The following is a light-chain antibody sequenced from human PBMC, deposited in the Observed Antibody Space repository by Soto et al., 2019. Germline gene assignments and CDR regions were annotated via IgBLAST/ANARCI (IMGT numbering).Light chain of an antibody. Sequence: DIQMTQSPSSLSASVGDRVTITCRASQSISNFLNWYQQKPGKAPKLVIYAVSNLESGVPSRFSGSGSGTEFTLTISSLQSEDFATYSCQQSYGTPKTFGQGTKVDIK. CDR2: AVS. J-gene: IGKJ1*01. CDR1: QSISNF. V-gene: IGKV1-39*01. CDR3: QQSYGTPKT.